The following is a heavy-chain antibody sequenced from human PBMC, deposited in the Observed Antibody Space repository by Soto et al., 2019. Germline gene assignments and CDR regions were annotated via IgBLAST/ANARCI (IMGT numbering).Heavy chain of an antibody. J-gene: IGHJ5*01. CDR1: GFTFDDDA. CDR2: ISWDSGII. CDR3: AKGGATITTWFDC. Sequence: RLSCAASGFTFDDDAMHWVRQAPGKGLEWVSGISWDSGIIAYADSVKGRFTISRDNAKNSLYLQMNSLRAEDTALYYCAKGGATITTWFDCWGQGALVTVSS. V-gene: IGHV3-9*01. D-gene: IGHD4-4*01.